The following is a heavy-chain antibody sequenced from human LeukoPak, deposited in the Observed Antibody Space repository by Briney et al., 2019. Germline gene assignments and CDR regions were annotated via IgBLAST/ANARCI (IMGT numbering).Heavy chain of an antibody. CDR2: IYSGGST. V-gene: IGHV3-66*01. D-gene: IGHD4-17*01. CDR1: GSTFSSYG. J-gene: IGHJ4*02. CDR3: ARALRYGGSDY. Sequence: PGGSLRLSCAASGSTFSSYGMHWVRQAPGKGLEWVSVIYSGGSTYYADSVKGRFTISRDNSKNTLYLQMNSLRAEDTAVYYCARALRYGGSDYWGQGTLVTVSS.